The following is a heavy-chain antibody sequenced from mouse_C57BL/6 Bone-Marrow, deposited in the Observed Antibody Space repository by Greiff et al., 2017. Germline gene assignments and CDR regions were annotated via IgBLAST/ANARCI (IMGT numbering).Heavy chain of an antibody. CDR2: IYPGSGST. CDR3: ARSKLDYYGSSYGDY. D-gene: IGHD1-1*01. CDR1: GYTFTSYW. V-gene: IGHV1-55*01. J-gene: IGHJ2*01. Sequence: VQLQQSGAELVKPGASVKMSCKASGYTFTSYWITWVKQRPGQGLEWIGDIYPGSGSTNYNEKFKSKATLTVDTSSSTAYMQLSSLTSEDSAVYYCARSKLDYYGSSYGDYWGQGTTLTVSS.